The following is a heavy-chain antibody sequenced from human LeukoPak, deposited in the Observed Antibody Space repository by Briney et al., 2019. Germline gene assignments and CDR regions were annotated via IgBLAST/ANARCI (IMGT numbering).Heavy chain of an antibody. CDR1: GFTFSSYG. V-gene: IGHV3-30*18. D-gene: IGHD3-10*01. CDR3: AKDLARELLWFGEEGGAFDI. Sequence: PGRSLRLSCAASGFTFSSYGMHWVRQAPGKGLEWVAVISYDGSNKYYADSVKGRFTISRDNSKNTLYLQMNSLRAEDTAVYYCAKDLARELLWFGEEGGAFDIWGQGTMVTVSS. CDR2: ISYDGSNK. J-gene: IGHJ3*02.